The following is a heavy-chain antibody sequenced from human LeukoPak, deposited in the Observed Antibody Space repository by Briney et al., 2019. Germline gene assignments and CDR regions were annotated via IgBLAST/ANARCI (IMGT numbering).Heavy chain of an antibody. CDR3: ARDLSWGRPTY. CDR2: IKQDGSEK. D-gene: IGHD3-16*01. Sequence: PGGSLRLSCAASGFTFSNYWMSWVRQAPGKGLEWVANIKQDGSEKYYVDSVKGRFTISRDNAKNPLYLQMNSLRAEDTAVYYCARDLSWGRPTYWGQGTLVTVSS. V-gene: IGHV3-7*03. J-gene: IGHJ4*02. CDR1: GFTFSNYW.